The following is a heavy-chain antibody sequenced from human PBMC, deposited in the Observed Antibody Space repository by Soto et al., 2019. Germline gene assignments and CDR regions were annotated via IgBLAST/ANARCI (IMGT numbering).Heavy chain of an antibody. CDR2: ISSNDKSYAT. CDR3: TRHDEAYGSGSSSLDY. CDR1: GFTFSSSA. J-gene: IGHJ4*02. V-gene: IGHV3-73*01. Sequence: GGSLRLSCAASGFTFSSSAMHWVRQASGKGLEWVGRISSNDKSYATAYAASVKGRFTISREDSKNKAYLKMNSLKTEDTTVYYCTRHDEAYGSGSSSLDYWGQGTLVTVSS. D-gene: IGHD3-10*01.